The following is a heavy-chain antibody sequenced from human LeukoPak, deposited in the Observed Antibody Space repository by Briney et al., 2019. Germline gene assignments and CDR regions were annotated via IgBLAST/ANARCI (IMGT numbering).Heavy chain of an antibody. D-gene: IGHD3-10*01. Sequence: PGGSPRLSCAASKFTFSNYGMQWVRQAPGKGLEWVAVISYDGSTKYYADSVKGRFTISRDNSRNTLYLQMNSLRTEDTAVYYCAKEYDSGGYGANFDYWGQGTLVTVSS. CDR2: ISYDGSTK. CDR3: AKEYDSGGYGANFDY. J-gene: IGHJ4*02. CDR1: KFTFSNYG. V-gene: IGHV3-30*18.